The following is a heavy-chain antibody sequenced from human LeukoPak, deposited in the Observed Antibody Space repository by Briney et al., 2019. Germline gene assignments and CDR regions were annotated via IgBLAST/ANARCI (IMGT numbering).Heavy chain of an antibody. D-gene: IGHD3-10*01. CDR2: IWYDGSNK. J-gene: IGHJ4*02. Sequence: GGSLRLSCAASGFTFSGYGMHWVRQAPGKGLEWVAVIWYDGSNKYYADSVKGRFTISRDNSNNTVYLQMNSLRGEDTAVYYCARDYEVVRGVIADYWGQGTLVTVSS. CDR1: GFTFSGYG. V-gene: IGHV3-33*01. CDR3: ARDYEVVRGVIADY.